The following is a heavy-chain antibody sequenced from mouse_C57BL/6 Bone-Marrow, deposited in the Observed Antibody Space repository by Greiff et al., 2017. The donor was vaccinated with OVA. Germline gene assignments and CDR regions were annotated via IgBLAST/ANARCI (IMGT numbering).Heavy chain of an antibody. CDR3: ARESTFYYFDY. CDR2: INYDGSST. Sequence: DVKLVESEGGLVQPGSSMKLSCTASGFTFSDYYMAWVRQVPEKGLEWVANINYDGSSTYYLDSLKSRFIISRDNAKNILYLQMSSLKSEDTATYYCARESTFYYFDYWGKGTTLTVSS. D-gene: IGHD4-1*02. V-gene: IGHV5-16*01. J-gene: IGHJ2*01. CDR1: GFTFSDYY.